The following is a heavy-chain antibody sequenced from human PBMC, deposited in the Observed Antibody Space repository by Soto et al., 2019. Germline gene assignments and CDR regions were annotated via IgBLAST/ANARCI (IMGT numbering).Heavy chain of an antibody. D-gene: IGHD1-26*01. V-gene: IGHV4-59*01. CDR3: ARRYGGNFDY. J-gene: IGHJ4*02. CDR1: GGSISSYY. CDR2: IYYSGST. Sequence: SETLSLTCTVSGGSISSYYWSWIRQPPGKGLEWIGYIYYSGSTNYNPSLKSRVTISVDTSKNQFSLKLSSVTAADTAVYYCARRYGGNFDYWGQGTLVTVPQ.